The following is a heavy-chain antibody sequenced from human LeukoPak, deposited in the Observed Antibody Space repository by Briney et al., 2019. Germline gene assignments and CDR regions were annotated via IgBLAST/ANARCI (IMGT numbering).Heavy chain of an antibody. Sequence: PSETLSLTCTVSGGSISSYYWSWLRQPPGKGLEWIGYIYYSGSTNYNPSLKSRVTISVDTSKNQSSLKLSSVTAADTAVYYCARVQRLRDNWFDPWGQGTLVTVSS. V-gene: IGHV4-59*01. CDR2: IYYSGST. J-gene: IGHJ5*02. CDR1: GGSISSYY. D-gene: IGHD6-25*01. CDR3: ARVQRLRDNWFDP.